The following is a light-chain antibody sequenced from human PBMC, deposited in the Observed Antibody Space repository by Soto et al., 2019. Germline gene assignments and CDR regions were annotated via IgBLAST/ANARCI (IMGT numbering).Light chain of an antibody. V-gene: IGLV2-14*01. J-gene: IGLJ1*01. CDR2: EVS. Sequence: QSALTQPASVSGSPGQSITISCTGTSSDIGAYNYVSWYQHHPGKAPKLLIYEVSNRPSGISDRLSGSKSGNTASLTISGLQTEDESDYYCSSYTINNSYVFGSGTKFTVL. CDR3: SSYTINNSYV. CDR1: SSDIGAYNY.